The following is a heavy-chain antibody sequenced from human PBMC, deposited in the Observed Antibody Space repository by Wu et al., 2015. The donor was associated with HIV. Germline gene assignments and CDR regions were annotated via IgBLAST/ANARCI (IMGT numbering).Heavy chain of an antibody. CDR3: ARVFTKSGSSSWYGYYYYYMDV. D-gene: IGHD6-13*01. Sequence: QVQLVQSGAEVKKPGSSVKISCKASGNTFNAINWVRQAPGQGLEWMGGIIPLFGTTDYAQLFQGRVTITTDTSTSTAYMELRSLRSDDTAVYYCARVFTKSGSSSWYGYYYYYMDVWGKGTTVTVSS. J-gene: IGHJ6*03. CDR2: IIPLFGTT. CDR1: GNTFNA. V-gene: IGHV1-69*05.